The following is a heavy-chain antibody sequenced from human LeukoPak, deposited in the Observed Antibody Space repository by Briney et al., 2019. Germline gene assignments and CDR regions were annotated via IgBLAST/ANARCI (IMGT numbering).Heavy chain of an antibody. V-gene: IGHV3-7*01. J-gene: IGHJ4*02. CDR1: GFTFSSYW. CDR3: ARAPPPPAAFKYYFDY. CDR2: IKQDGSEK. Sequence: GGSLRLSCAASGFTFSSYWMSWVRQAPGKGPEWVANIKQDGSEKYYVDSVKGRFTISRDNAKNSLYLQMNSLRAEDTAVYYCARAPPPPAAFKYYFDYWGQGTLVTVSS. D-gene: IGHD2-2*01.